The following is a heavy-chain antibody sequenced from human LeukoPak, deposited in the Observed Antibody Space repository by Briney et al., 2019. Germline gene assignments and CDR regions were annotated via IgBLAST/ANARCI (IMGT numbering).Heavy chain of an antibody. D-gene: IGHD3-9*01. J-gene: IGHJ4*02. CDR2: ISAYNGNT. CDR1: GYTFTSYG. Sequence: GASVKVSCKASGYTFTSYGISWVRQAPGQGLEWMGWISAYNGNTNYAQKLQGRVTMTTDTSTSTAYMELRSLRSDDTAVYYCAREWYDILTGKLNDYWGQGTLVTVSS. V-gene: IGHV1-18*01. CDR3: AREWYDILTGKLNDY.